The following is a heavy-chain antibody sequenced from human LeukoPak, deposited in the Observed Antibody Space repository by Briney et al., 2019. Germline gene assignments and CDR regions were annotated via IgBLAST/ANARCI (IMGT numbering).Heavy chain of an antibody. J-gene: IGHJ4*02. CDR2: IGTAGDP. CDR3: ARDRSSSRKYSSFDF. Sequence: GGSLRLSCAASGFTFSSYDMHWVRQATGKGLEWVSAIGTAGDPYYPGSVKGRFTISRDNAKDSLYVQLYSLRAEDTAVYFCARDRSSSRKYSSFDFWGQGTLVTVSS. V-gene: IGHV3-13*05. CDR1: GFTFSSYD. D-gene: IGHD6-13*01.